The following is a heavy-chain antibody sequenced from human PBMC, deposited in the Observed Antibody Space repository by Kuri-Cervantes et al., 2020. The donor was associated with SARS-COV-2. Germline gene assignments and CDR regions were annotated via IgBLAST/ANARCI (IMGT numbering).Heavy chain of an antibody. V-gene: IGHV1-18*01. CDR2: ISVYTGNT. D-gene: IGHD6-13*01. J-gene: IGHJ5*02. CDR1: GYNFGIYD. CDR3: ARGGQQMVKGWFDP. Sequence: ASVKVSCKASGYNFGIYDITWVRQAPGQGLEWMGWISVYTGNTNYAQKVRGRVAMTMDTATSTAYMELRSLRSDDTAVYYCARGGQQMVKGWFDPWSQGTLVTVSS.